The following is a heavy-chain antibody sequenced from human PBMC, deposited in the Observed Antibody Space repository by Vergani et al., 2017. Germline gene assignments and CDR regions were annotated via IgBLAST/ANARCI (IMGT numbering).Heavy chain of an antibody. V-gene: IGHV3-11*04. Sequence: QVQLVESGGGLVKPGGSLRLSCAASGFTFSDYYLSWIRQAPGKGLEWVSHISGSGNTIFYADSVKGRFTISRDKAKNSLYLQMNSLRDEDTAVYYCTRDRNMSIAADGTGNPFDPWGQGTLVTVSS. CDR2: ISGSGNTI. CDR1: GFTFSDYY. D-gene: IGHD6-13*01. CDR3: TRDRNMSIAADGTGNPFDP. J-gene: IGHJ5*02.